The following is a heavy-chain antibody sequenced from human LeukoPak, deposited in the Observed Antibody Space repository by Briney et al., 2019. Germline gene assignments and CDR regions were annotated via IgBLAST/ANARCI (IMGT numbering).Heavy chain of an antibody. V-gene: IGHV4-59*01. J-gene: IGHJ3*02. Sequence: PSETLSLTCTVSGGSISSYYWSWIRQPPGKGLEWIGYIYYSGSTYYNPSLKSRVTISVDTSKNQFSLKLSSVTAADTAVYYCARVKGDSYDDAFDIWGQGAMVTVSS. CDR3: ARVKGDSYDDAFDI. CDR2: IYYSGST. D-gene: IGHD2-21*02. CDR1: GGSISSYY.